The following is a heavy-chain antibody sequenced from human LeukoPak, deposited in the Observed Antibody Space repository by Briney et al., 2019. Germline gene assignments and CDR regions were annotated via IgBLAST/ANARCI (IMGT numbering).Heavy chain of an antibody. CDR3: ASGSGWYSPDY. Sequence: GGSLRPSCTASGFTFGDYPMTWFRQPPGKGLEWVSFIRSKTYGGTTEYAASVKGRFTVSRDDSKSIAYLQMNSLRTEDTAVYYCASGSGWYSPDYWGQGTLVTVSS. V-gene: IGHV3-49*03. CDR1: GFTFGDYP. D-gene: IGHD6-19*01. CDR2: IRSKTYGGTT. J-gene: IGHJ4*02.